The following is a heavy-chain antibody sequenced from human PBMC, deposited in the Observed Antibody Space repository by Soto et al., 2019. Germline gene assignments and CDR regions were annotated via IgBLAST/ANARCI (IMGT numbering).Heavy chain of an antibody. CDR1: GYTFTSYD. J-gene: IGHJ6*03. Sequence: ASVKVSCKASGYTFTSYDINWVRQATRQGLEWMGWMNPNSGNTGYAQKFQGRVTMTRNTSISTAYMELSSLRSEDTAVYYCARGITIFGVVIRSYYMDVWGKGTTVTVSS. D-gene: IGHD3-3*01. V-gene: IGHV1-8*01. CDR2: MNPNSGNT. CDR3: ARGITIFGVVIRSYYMDV.